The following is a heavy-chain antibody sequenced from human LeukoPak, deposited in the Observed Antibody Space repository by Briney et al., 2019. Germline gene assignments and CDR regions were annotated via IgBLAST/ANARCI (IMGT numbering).Heavy chain of an antibody. D-gene: IGHD2-2*01. J-gene: IGHJ4*02. Sequence: SVKVSCKASGGTFSSYAISWVRQAPGQGLECMGGIIPIFGTANYAQKFQGRVTITADESTSTAYMELSSLRSEDTAVYYCAGGRTDIVVVPATLRNYYFDYWGQGTLVTVSS. CDR1: GGTFSSYA. CDR2: IIPIFGTA. V-gene: IGHV1-69*13. CDR3: AGGRTDIVVVPATLRNYYFDY.